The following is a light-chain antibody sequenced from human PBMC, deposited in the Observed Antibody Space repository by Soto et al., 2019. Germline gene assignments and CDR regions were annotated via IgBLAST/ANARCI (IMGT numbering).Light chain of an antibody. J-gene: IGKJ4*01. CDR1: QSVGNNY. CDR2: TAS. CDR3: HQHAESPLT. V-gene: IGKV3-20*01. Sequence: EIVLTQSPGTLSLSPGERATLSCRASQSVGNNYLAWYQQKPGQAPRLLIYTASIRATGIPDRFSGSGSGTDFTLTISRLEPGDFAVYYCHQHAESPLTFGGGTKVDI.